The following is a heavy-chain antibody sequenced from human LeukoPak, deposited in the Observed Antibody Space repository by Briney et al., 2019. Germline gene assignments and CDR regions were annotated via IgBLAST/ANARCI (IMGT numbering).Heavy chain of an antibody. CDR3: AVEPRERRDY. V-gene: IGHV3-21*01. CDR1: GFTFSSYS. Sequence: PGGSLRLSCAASGFTFSSYSMNWVRQAPGKGLEWVSSISSRSSYIYQADSTKGRFTISRDNAKNSLYLQMNNLRAEDTAIYYCAVEPRERRDYWGQGTLVTVSS. D-gene: IGHD6-25*01. CDR2: ISSRSSYI. J-gene: IGHJ4*02.